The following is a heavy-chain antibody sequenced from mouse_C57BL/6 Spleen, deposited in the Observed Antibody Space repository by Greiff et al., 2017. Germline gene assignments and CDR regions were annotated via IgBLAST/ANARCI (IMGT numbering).Heavy chain of an antibody. CDR3: ARHAVGVVYFDY. Sequence: EVMLVESGGGLVKPGGSLKLSCAASGFTFSSYTMSWVRQTPEKRLEWVATISGGGGNTYYPDSVKGRFTISRDNAKNTLYLQMSSLRSEDTALYYCARHAVGVVYFDYWGQGTTLTVSS. D-gene: IGHD1-1*01. V-gene: IGHV5-9*01. J-gene: IGHJ2*01. CDR2: ISGGGGNT. CDR1: GFTFSSYT.